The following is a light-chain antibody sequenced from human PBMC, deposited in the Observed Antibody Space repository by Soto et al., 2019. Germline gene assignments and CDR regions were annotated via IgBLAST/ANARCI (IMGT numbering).Light chain of an antibody. CDR3: QQYCSSPLT. V-gene: IGKV3-20*01. Sequence: EIVLAQSPGTLSLSPGERATLSCRASQSVSSNYLAWYQQKPGQAPRLLIYGASSRATGIPDRFSGSGSGTDFTLTISRLEAEDLAVYYCQQYCSSPLTFGGGTKVEIK. CDR2: GAS. CDR1: QSVSSNY. J-gene: IGKJ4*01.